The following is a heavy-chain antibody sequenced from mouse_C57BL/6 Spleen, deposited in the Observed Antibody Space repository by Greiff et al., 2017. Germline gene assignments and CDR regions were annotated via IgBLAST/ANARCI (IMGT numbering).Heavy chain of an antibody. CDR3: TRKEGANWDVGFAY. V-gene: IGHV1-15*01. D-gene: IGHD4-1*01. Sequence: QVQLQQSGAELVRPGASVTLSCKASGYTFTDYEMHWVKQTPVHGLEWIGAIDPETGGTAYNQKFKGKAILTADKSSSTAYMELRSLTSEDSAVYYCTRKEGANWDVGFAYWGQGTLVTVSA. CDR2: IDPETGGT. J-gene: IGHJ3*01. CDR1: GYTFTDYE.